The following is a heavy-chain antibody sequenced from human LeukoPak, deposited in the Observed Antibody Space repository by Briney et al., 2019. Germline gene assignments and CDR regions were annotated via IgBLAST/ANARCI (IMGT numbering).Heavy chain of an antibody. CDR2: MNPNSGNT. CDR1: GYTFTSYD. Sequence: ASVKVSCKASGYTFTSYDINWVRQATGQGLEWMGWMNPNSGNTGYAQKFQGRVTMTRNTSISTAYMELSSLRSEDTAVYYCARGGGRIYDSSGYNFDYWGQGTLVTVSS. J-gene: IGHJ4*02. D-gene: IGHD3-22*01. CDR3: ARGGGRIYDSSGYNFDY. V-gene: IGHV1-8*01.